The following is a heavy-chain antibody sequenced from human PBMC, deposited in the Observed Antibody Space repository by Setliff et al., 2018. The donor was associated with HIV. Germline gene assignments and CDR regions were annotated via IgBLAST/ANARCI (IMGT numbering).Heavy chain of an antibody. CDR2: ISAYNGNT. J-gene: IGHJ4*02. CDR3: ARVGISSSSPADDY. CDR1: GYTFSSYG. V-gene: IGHV1-18*01. D-gene: IGHD6-6*01. Sequence: ASVKVSCKASGYTFSSYGISWVRQAPGQGVEWMGWISAYNGNTNYAQKLQGRVTMTTDTSASTAYMELSSLRSEDTAVYYCARVGISSSSPADDYWGQGTLVTVSS.